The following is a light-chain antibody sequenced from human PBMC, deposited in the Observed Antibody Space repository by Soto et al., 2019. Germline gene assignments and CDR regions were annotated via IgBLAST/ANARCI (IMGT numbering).Light chain of an antibody. CDR3: CPYAGRNTFV. CDR1: SSDVGNYNL. CDR2: EVG. J-gene: IGLJ1*01. Sequence: QSALTQPASVSGSPGQSITISCTGTSSDVGNYNLVSWYQHQPGKAPKLMIYEVGKRPSGVSNRFSGSKSGNTASLTISGLQAEDEADYYCCPYAGRNTFVFGTGTKVTVL. V-gene: IGLV2-23*02.